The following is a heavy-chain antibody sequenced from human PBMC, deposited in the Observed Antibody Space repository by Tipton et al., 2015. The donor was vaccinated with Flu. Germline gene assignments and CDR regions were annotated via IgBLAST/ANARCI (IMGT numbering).Heavy chain of an antibody. V-gene: IGHV4-38-2*02. D-gene: IGHD2-21*01. Sequence: TLSLTCAVSGYSISSGYYWGWIRQPPGKGLEWIGSIYHSGSTYHNPSLKSRVTISVDTSKNQFSLKLSSVTAADTAVYYCARESCGGDCYFLFDYWGQGTLVTVSS. CDR1: GYSISSGYY. CDR2: IYHSGST. J-gene: IGHJ4*02. CDR3: ARESCGGDCYFLFDY.